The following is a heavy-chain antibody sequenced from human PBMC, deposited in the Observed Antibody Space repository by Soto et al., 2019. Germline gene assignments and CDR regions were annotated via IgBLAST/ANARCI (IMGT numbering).Heavy chain of an antibody. CDR1: GGSISGTNCN. V-gene: IGHV4-39*01. CDR3: ARFSGAPYRDYGVGINS. Sequence: SETLSLPCPVSGGSISGTNCNWGWIPLTPGKGLECIGSVHYSGSTDYNPSLKSQVTISVYTTKNQFSLNLTSVTAAHTAAYFCARFSGAPYRDYGVGINSWGEGTPVTVSS. J-gene: IGHJ4*02. CDR2: VHYSGST. D-gene: IGHD4-17*01.